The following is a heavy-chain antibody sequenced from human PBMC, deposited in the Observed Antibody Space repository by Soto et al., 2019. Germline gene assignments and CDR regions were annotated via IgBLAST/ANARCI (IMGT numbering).Heavy chain of an antibody. CDR1: GYSFTSYW. V-gene: IGHV5-51*01. Sequence: PGESLKISCKGSGYSFTSYWIGWVRQMPGKGLEWMGIIYPGDSDTRYSPSFQGQVTISADKSISTAYLQWSSLKASDTAMYYCARLFGEVESSSRWYLWFDPWGQGTLVTVSS. CDR3: ARLFGEVESSSRWYLWFDP. J-gene: IGHJ5*02. CDR2: IYPGDSDT. D-gene: IGHD6-13*01.